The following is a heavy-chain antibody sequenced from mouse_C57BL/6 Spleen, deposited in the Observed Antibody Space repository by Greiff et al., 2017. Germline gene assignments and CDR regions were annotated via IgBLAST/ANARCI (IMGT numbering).Heavy chain of an antibody. Sequence: QVQLKQSGPELVKPGASVKLSCKASGYTFTSYDINWVKQRPGQGLEWIGWIYPRDGSTKYNEKFKGKATLTVDTSSSTAYMELHSLTSEDSAVYFCAMIYYYGSSYVGYWGQGTTLTVSS. CDR1: GYTFTSYD. CDR3: AMIYYYGSSYVGY. V-gene: IGHV1-85*01. D-gene: IGHD1-1*01. J-gene: IGHJ2*01. CDR2: IYPRDGST.